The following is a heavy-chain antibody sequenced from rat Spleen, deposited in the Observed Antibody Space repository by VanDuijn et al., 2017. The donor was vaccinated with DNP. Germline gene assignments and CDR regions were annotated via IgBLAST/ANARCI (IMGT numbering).Heavy chain of an antibody. CDR2: IIHDGSSI. Sequence: EVQVLESGGGLVQPGNSLKLSCAASGLTFSDYAMAWVRQAPKKGLEWVATIIHDGSSIYYPDSVKGRFTISRDDAKSTLYLQMDSLRSEDTATYYCARHRTIMPYYYVMDAWGQGASVTVSS. CDR1: GLTFSDYA. D-gene: IGHD1-12*01. CDR3: ARHRTIMPYYYVMDA. V-gene: IGHV5-17*01. J-gene: IGHJ4*01.